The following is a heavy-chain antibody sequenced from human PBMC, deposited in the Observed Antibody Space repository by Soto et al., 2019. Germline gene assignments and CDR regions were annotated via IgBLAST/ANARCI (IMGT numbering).Heavy chain of an antibody. CDR2: IYWNDDK. CDR3: THFSGYEQFEY. D-gene: IGHD5-12*01. CDR1: GFSLSTSGMG. V-gene: IGHV2-5*01. Sequence: QITLKESGPTLVKPTQTLTLTCTFSGFSLSTSGMGVGWIRQPPGKALEWLALIYWNDDKRYSPSLRNRLTITKDTSKNQAVLTMTNMDPVDTGTYYCTHFSGYEQFEYWGQGTLVTVSS. J-gene: IGHJ4*02.